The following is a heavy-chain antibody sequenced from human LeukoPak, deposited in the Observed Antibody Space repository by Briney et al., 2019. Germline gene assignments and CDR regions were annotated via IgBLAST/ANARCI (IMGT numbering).Heavy chain of an antibody. V-gene: IGHV5-51*01. D-gene: IGHD2-2*01. CDR2: IYPGDSET. J-gene: IGHJ4*02. CDR1: GHSFTDYW. Sequence: GESLKISRTGSGHSFTDYWIAWVRQMPGKGLEWMGIIYPGDSETTYSPSFQGQVTISADKSITTTNLQWSSLKASDTAMDYCARGRGYCSSSSCYDFDYWGQGTLVTVPS. CDR3: ARGRGYCSSSSCYDFDY.